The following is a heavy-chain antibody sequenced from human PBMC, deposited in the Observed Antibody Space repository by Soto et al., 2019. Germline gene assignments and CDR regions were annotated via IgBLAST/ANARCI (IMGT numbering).Heavy chain of an antibody. Sequence: QPGGSLRLSCSASGFTFSSYAMHWVRQAPGKGLEYVSAISSNGGSTYYADSVKGRFTISRDNSKNTLYLQMSSLRAEDTAVYYCVKSGRWLQLPRPFDYWGQGTLVTVSS. CDR2: ISSNGGST. CDR3: VKSGRWLQLPRPFDY. J-gene: IGHJ4*02. CDR1: GFTFSSYA. D-gene: IGHD5-12*01. V-gene: IGHV3-64D*06.